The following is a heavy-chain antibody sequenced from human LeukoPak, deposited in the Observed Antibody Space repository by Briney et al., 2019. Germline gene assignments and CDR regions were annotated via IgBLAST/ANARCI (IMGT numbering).Heavy chain of an antibody. J-gene: IGHJ4*02. Sequence: GGSLRLSCAASGFTFSSYWMSWVRQAPGKGLEWVANIKQDGSEKYYVDSVKGRFTISRDNAKNSLYLQMNSLRAEDTAVYYCAAKPHPICSSTSCYTFDYWGQGTLVTVSS. CDR1: GFTFSSYW. CDR2: IKQDGSEK. V-gene: IGHV3-7*03. CDR3: AAKPHPICSSTSCYTFDY. D-gene: IGHD2-2*01.